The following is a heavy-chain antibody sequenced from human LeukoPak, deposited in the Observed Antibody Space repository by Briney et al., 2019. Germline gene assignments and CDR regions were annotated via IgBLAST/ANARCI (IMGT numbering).Heavy chain of an antibody. J-gene: IGHJ3*02. V-gene: IGHV3-23*01. D-gene: IGHD2-15*01. CDR3: AREGYCSAGSCYFGAFDI. CDR1: GFTFSSFP. Sequence: GGCLRVSCVASGFTFSSFPMSWVRQAPGKGLEWVSVISEGGDVTHYGDSMRGRFTVSRDSTRNTLSLQMTSLRAEDTAVYYCAREGYCSAGSCYFGAFDIWGQGTMVTVSS. CDR2: ISEGGDVT.